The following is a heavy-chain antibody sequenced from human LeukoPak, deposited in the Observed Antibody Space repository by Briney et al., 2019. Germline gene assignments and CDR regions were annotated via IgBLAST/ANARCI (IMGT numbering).Heavy chain of an antibody. J-gene: IGHJ2*01. Sequence: SETLSLTCTVSGGSISSYYWSWIRQPPGKGLEWIGYIYYSGSTNYNPSLKSRVTISVDTSKNQFSLKLSSVTAADTAVFYCAAFWSGYGYFDLWGRGTLVTVSS. CDR1: GGSISSYY. CDR2: IYYSGST. CDR3: AAFWSGYGYFDL. V-gene: IGHV4-59*01. D-gene: IGHD3-3*01.